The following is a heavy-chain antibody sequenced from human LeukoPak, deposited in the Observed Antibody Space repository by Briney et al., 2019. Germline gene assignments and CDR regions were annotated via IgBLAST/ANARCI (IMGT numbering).Heavy chain of an antibody. V-gene: IGHV3-30*02. CDR2: IRFDGSNK. J-gene: IGHJ3*02. CDR1: GFTFSSYG. D-gene: IGHD6-19*01. Sequence: GGSLRLSCAASGFTFSSYGMYWVRQAPGKGLEWVTFIRFDGSNKYYADSVKGRFTISRDNSKNTLYLQMNSLRTEDTAVYYCAKRPAVAAPRLDAFDIWGQGTMVTVSS. CDR3: AKRPAVAAPRLDAFDI.